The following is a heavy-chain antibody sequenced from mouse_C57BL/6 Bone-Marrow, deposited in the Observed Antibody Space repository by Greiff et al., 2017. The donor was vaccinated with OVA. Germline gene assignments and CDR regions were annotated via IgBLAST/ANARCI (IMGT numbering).Heavy chain of an antibody. CDR3: ARLRGPLPY. Sequence: VKLMESGPGLVQPSQSLSITCTVSGFSLTSYGVHWVRQSPGKGLEWLGVIWRGGSTDYIAAFMSRLSITKDNSKSQVFFKMNSLQADDTAIYYCARLRGPLPYWGQGTLVTVSA. CDR1: GFSLTSYG. J-gene: IGHJ3*01. V-gene: IGHV2-5*01. CDR2: IWRGGST. D-gene: IGHD2-4*01.